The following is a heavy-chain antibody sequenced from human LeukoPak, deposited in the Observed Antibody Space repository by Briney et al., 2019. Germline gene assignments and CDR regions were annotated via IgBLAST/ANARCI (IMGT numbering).Heavy chain of an antibody. CDR2: INTDGSEK. J-gene: IGHJ5*02. V-gene: IGHV3-7*01. CDR3: VRYSHGSGTSFDP. CDR1: GFPFSDRW. D-gene: IGHD3-10*01. Sequence: GGSLRPSCEASGFPFSDRWMSWVRQAPGKGLEWVANINTDGSEKSYVDSVRGRFTISRDNAKNSLYLQMSSLRVEDTAVFYCVRYSHGSGTSFDPWGQGTLVTVSS.